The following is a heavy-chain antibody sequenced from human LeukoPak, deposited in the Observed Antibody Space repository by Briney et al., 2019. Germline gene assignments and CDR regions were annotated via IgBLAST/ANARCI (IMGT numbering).Heavy chain of an antibody. D-gene: IGHD6-19*01. CDR3: AKESTSVAGTK. Sequence: PGRSLRLSCAASGFTFSSYAMHWVRQAPGKGLEWVAVISYDGSNKYYADSVKGRFTISRDNSKNTLYLQMNSLRAEDTAVYYCAKESTSVAGTKWGQGTLVTVSS. CDR1: GFTFSSYA. CDR2: ISYDGSNK. V-gene: IGHV3-30-3*01. J-gene: IGHJ4*02.